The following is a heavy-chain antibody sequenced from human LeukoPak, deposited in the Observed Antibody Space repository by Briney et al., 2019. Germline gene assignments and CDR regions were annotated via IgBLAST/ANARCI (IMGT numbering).Heavy chain of an antibody. CDR2: ISSSSSYI. Sequence: PGGSLRLSCAASGFTFSSYSMNWVRQAPGKGLEWVSSISSSSSYIYYADSVKGRFTISRDNAKNSLYLQMNSLRAEDTAVYYCAREVDYYGSGGAGWFDPWGQGTLVTVSS. J-gene: IGHJ5*02. CDR3: AREVDYYGSGGAGWFDP. V-gene: IGHV3-21*01. CDR1: GFTFSSYS. D-gene: IGHD3-10*01.